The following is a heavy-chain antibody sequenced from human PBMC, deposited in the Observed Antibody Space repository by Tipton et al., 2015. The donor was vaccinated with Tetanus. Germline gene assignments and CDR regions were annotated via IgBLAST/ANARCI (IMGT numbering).Heavy chain of an antibody. V-gene: IGHV3-23*01. J-gene: IGHJ4*02. CDR1: GFTFSSYA. Sequence: GSLRLSCAASGFTFSSYAMNWVRQAPGKGLEWVAAISGRDGNTYYADSVRGRFTISRDNSKNTLYLQMNSLRAEDTAVYYCAKDGCFSVGCLGSDYWGQGNLVTVSS. CDR3: AKDGCFSVGCLGSDY. CDR2: ISGRDGNT. D-gene: IGHD5/OR15-5a*01.